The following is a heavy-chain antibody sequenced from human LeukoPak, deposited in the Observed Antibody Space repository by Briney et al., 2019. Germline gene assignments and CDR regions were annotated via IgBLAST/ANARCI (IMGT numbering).Heavy chain of an antibody. V-gene: IGHV3-30*04. D-gene: IGHD6-19*01. Sequence: GGSLRLSCAASGFTFSNYAMHWVRQTPGKGLEWVAVISYDGSNKYYADSVKGRFTISRDNSENTLYLQINSLRLEDSALYYCVRGSVAVAGPTDHWGQGTLVTVSS. J-gene: IGHJ4*02. CDR1: GFTFSNYA. CDR2: ISYDGSNK. CDR3: VRGSVAVAGPTDH.